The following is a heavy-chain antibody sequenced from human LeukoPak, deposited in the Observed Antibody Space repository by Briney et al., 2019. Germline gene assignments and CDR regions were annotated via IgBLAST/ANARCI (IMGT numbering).Heavy chain of an antibody. V-gene: IGHV3-74*01. D-gene: IGHD2-15*01. CDR2: INGDGVST. CDR1: GFPFSSYW. CDR3: ARLWFDCSGGSCYSDAFDI. Sequence: GSLRLSCAASGFPFSSYWMHWVRQPPGTGLGGVSRINGDGVSTSYADSVKGRFTISRDNAKNTLYLQMNSLRAEDTAVYYCARLWFDCSGGSCYSDAFDIWGQGTMVTVSS. J-gene: IGHJ3*02.